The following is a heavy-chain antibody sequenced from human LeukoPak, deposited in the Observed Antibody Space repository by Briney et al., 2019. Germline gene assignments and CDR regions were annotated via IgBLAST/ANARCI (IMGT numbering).Heavy chain of an antibody. CDR2: IGPSGTAI. CDR1: GFTFSSYA. Sequence: PGGSLRLSCAASGFTFSSYAMNWVRQAPGRGLEWVSYIGPSGTAIYYADSVKGRFTISRDNARNSLFLQMNSLRAEDTAVYYCARDIASCTHTTRYDIRFDSWGQGTLVTVSS. CDR3: ARDIASCTHTTRYDIRFDS. V-gene: IGHV3-48*01. D-gene: IGHD2-8*01. J-gene: IGHJ5*01.